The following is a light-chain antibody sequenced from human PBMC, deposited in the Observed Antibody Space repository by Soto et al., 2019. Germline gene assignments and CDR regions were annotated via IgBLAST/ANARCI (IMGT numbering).Light chain of an antibody. CDR3: QHYGVSRYT. CDR1: QSVDSSY. Sequence: EIVLTQSPGTLSLSPGEGATLSCRASQSVDSSYLAWYQQMPGQAPRLLIYGASSRAPGIPDRFSGGGSGTDFTLTITRLEPEDCALYYCQHYGVSRYTFGQGNKVEIK. CDR2: GAS. J-gene: IGKJ2*01. V-gene: IGKV3-20*01.